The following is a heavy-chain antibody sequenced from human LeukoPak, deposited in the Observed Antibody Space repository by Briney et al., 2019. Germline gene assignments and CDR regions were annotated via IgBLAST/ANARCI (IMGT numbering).Heavy chain of an antibody. V-gene: IGHV3-48*03. J-gene: IGHJ6*03. CDR3: ARAGLYYMDV. CDR2: ISSSGSTI. CDR1: GFTFSSYE. Sequence: GGSLRLSCAASGFTFSSYEMNWVRQAPGKGLEWVSYISSSGSTIYYADSVKGRFTISRDNAKNSLYLQMNSLRAEDTAVYYCARAGLYYMDVWGKGTTVTVSS.